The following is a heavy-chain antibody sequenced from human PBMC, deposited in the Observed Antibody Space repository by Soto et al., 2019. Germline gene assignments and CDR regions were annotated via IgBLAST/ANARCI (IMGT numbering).Heavy chain of an antibody. Sequence: SETLSLTCAVSGGSISSGGYSWSWIRQPPGKGLEWIGCIYHSGSTYYNPSLKSRLTISVDTSKNQLSLELDSVTAADTAVYYCARSTIAPHLFMYTFDSWGQGTLVTVSS. V-gene: IGHV4-30-2*03. D-gene: IGHD6-6*01. CDR1: GGSISSGGYS. CDR2: IYHSGST. J-gene: IGHJ4*01. CDR3: ARSTIAPHLFMYTFDS.